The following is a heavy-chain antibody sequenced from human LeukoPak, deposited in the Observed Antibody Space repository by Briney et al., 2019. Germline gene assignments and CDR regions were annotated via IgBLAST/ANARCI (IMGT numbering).Heavy chain of an antibody. CDR1: GYTFTSYG. J-gene: IGHJ6*03. V-gene: IGHV1-8*02. CDR3: ARGPERYFDWLYYMDV. Sequence: ASVKVSCKASGYTFTSYGISWVRQATGQGLEWMGWMNPNSGNTGYAQKFQGRVTMTRNTSISTAYMELSSLRSEDTAVYYCARGPERYFDWLYYMDVWGKGTTVTISS. D-gene: IGHD3-9*01. CDR2: MNPNSGNT.